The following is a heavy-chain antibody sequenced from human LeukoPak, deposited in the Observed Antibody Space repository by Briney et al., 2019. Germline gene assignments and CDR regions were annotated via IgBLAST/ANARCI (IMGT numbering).Heavy chain of an antibody. V-gene: IGHV3-23*01. CDR1: GFTFSSYA. CDR2: ISGSGGST. J-gene: IGHJ6*02. Sequence: GGSLRLSCAASGFTFSSYAMSWVRQAPGKGLEWVSAISGSGGSTYYADSVKGRFTISRDNSKNTLYLQMNSLRAEDTAVYYCARGFGSGSYHNPDYYYYGMDVWGQGTTVTASS. CDR3: ARGFGSGSYHNPDYYYYGMDV. D-gene: IGHD3-10*01.